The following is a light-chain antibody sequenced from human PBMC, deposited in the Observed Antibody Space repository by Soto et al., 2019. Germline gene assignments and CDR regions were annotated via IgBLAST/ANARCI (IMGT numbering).Light chain of an antibody. CDR3: AAWDDTVRSYV. CDR1: ISNIGNNY. J-gene: IGLJ1*01. V-gene: IGLV1-47*01. CDR2: RND. Sequence: QSVLTQPSSVSGTPGQGVTISCSGSISNIGNNYVYWFQQLPGTAPNVLTNRNDQRPSGVPDRFSGSKSGTSASLAISGLRSEDEADYYCAAWDDTVRSYVFGTGTKVTVL.